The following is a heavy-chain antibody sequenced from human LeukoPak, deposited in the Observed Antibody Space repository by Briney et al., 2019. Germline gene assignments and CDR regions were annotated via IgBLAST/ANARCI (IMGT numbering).Heavy chain of an antibody. D-gene: IGHD3-22*01. CDR1: GGSISSGDYY. V-gene: IGHV4-30-4*08. J-gene: IGHJ4*02. Sequence: ESSQTLSLTCTVSGGSISSGDYYWSWIRQPPGKGLEWIGYIYYSGCTYYNPSLKSRVTISVDTSKNQFSLKLSSVTAADTAVYYCASLDSSGYYFLDYWGRGTLVTVSS. CDR3: ASLDSSGYYFLDY. CDR2: IYYSGCT.